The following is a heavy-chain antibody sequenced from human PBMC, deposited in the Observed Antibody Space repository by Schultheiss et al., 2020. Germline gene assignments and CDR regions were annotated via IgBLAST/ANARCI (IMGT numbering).Heavy chain of an antibody. CDR2: INSDGSST. Sequence: GGSLRLSCAASGFTFDDYAMHWVRQAPGKGLVWVSRINSDGSSTSYADSVKGRFTISRDNSKNTLYLQMNSLRAEDTAVYYCARRAVAGTVNFDYWGQGTLVTVSA. CDR3: ARRAVAGTVNFDY. J-gene: IGHJ4*02. CDR1: GFTFDDYA. D-gene: IGHD6-19*01. V-gene: IGHV3-74*01.